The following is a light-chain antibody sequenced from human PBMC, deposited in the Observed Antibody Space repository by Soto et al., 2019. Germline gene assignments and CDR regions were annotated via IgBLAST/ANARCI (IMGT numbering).Light chain of an antibody. CDR2: KSN. J-gene: IGLJ3*02. V-gene: IGLV1-44*01. CDR3: AAWDDSLNGRV. CDR1: SSNIGSNT. Sequence: QSVLTQPPSASATPGQRVTISCSGSSSNIGSNTVNWYQQLPGTAPKLLIYKSNQRPSGVPDRFSGSKSGTSASLAISGLQSEDEADDYCAAWDDSLNGRVFGGGTKVTVL.